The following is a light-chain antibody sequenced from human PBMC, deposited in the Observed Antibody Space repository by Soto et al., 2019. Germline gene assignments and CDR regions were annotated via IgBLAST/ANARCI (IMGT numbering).Light chain of an antibody. CDR1: SSDVGGYNY. V-gene: IGLV2-14*01. CDR3: YSYTTSGTYV. Sequence: LTQPASVSGSPGQPITISCSGTSSDVGGYNYVSWYQQHPAKAPKLMIFDVSNRPSGVSDRFSGSKSGNTASLTISGLQAEDEADYYCYSYTTSGTYVFGSGTKVTV. CDR2: DVS. J-gene: IGLJ1*01.